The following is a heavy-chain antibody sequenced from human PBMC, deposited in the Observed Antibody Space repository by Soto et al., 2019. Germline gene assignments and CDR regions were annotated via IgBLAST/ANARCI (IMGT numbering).Heavy chain of an antibody. J-gene: IGHJ4*02. D-gene: IGHD1-26*01. CDR1: GFTLGHYS. CDR2: IGPFGRTI. V-gene: IGHV3-48*01. CDR3: VTGGSYHYY. Sequence: PGGSLRLSCAASGFTLGHYSMDWVRQAPGKGLEWVSYIGPFGRTIHYADPVKGRFTISRDNAANSLFLQLNSLRAEDTAVYYCVTGGSYHYYWGQGTLVTVSS.